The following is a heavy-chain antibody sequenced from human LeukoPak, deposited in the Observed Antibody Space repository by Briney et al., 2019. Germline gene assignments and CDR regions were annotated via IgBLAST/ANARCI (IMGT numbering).Heavy chain of an antibody. J-gene: IGHJ6*04. CDR1: GGSISSYY. V-gene: IGHV4-59*01. Sequence: PSETLSLTCTVSGGSISSYYWSWIRQPPGKGLEWIGYIYYSGSSNYNPSLKSRVTISVDTSKNQFSLRLSSVTAADTAVYYCAREPHSMKYYYGSGSLAGILDVWGKGTTVTVSS. CDR3: AREPHSMKYYYGSGSLAGILDV. CDR2: IYYSGSS. D-gene: IGHD3-10*01.